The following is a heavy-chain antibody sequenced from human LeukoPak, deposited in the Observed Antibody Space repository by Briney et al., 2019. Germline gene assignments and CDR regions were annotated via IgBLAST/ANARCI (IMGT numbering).Heavy chain of an antibody. CDR2: IKQDGSEK. D-gene: IGHD2-15*01. CDR3: ASKKWSPTSFDY. V-gene: IGHV3-7*01. CDR1: GFTFSSYW. Sequence: GGSLRLSCAASGFTFSSYWMSWVRQAPGKGLEWAANIKQDGSEKYYVDSVKGRFTISRDNAKNSLYLQMNSLRAEDTAVYYCASKKWSPTSFDYWGQGTLVTVSS. J-gene: IGHJ4*02.